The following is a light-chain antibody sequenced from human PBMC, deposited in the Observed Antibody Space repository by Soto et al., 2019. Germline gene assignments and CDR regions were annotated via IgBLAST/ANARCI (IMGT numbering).Light chain of an antibody. J-gene: IGLJ2*01. CDR3: AAWDDSLVV. Sequence: QSVLTQPPSASGTPGKTVTISCSGSSSNIGSAYIYWYQHLPGTAPKLLIYRNNQRPSGVPDRFSASKSGTSASLAISGLRSEDDADYYCAAWDDSLVVFGGGTKLTVL. V-gene: IGLV1-47*01. CDR2: RNN. CDR1: SSNIGSAY.